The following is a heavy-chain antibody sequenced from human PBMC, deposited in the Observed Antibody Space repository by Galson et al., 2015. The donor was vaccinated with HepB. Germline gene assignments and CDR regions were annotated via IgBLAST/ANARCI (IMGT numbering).Heavy chain of an antibody. J-gene: IGHJ4*02. CDR2: ISGSGDST. CDR3: AKDVWPYASGSYHDY. V-gene: IGHV3-23*01. D-gene: IGHD3-10*01. CDR1: GFTFSSYG. Sequence: SLRLSCAASGFTFSSYGMSWVRQAPGKGLEWVSLISGSGDSTYYTDSVKGRFTISRDNSENTLNLQMNSLRAEDTAIYYCAKDVWPYASGSYHDYWGQGTLVTVSS.